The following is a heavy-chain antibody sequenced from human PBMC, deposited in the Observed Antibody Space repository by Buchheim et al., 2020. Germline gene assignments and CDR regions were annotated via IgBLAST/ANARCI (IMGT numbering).Heavy chain of an antibody. CDR3: AKSLFRPRIAAAGLFDY. CDR1: GFTFSSYA. V-gene: IGHV3-23*01. CDR2: ISGSGGST. D-gene: IGHD6-13*01. J-gene: IGHJ4*02. Sequence: EVQLLESGGGLVQPGGSLRLSCAASGFTFSSYAMSWVRQAPGKGLEWVSAISGSGGSTYYADSVKGRFTISSDNSKNTLYLQMNSLRAEDTAVYYCAKSLFRPRIAAAGLFDYWGQGTL.